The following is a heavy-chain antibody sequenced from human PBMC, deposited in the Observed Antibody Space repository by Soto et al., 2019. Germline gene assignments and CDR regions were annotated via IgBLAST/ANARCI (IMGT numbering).Heavy chain of an antibody. J-gene: IGHJ6*02. CDR3: AKEQVPAAIGGEDYYYGMGV. CDR2: ISDDGSNK. Sequence: QVQLVESGGGVVQPGRSLRLSCAASGFTFSSSGMNWVRQAPGQRLDWVAVISDDGSNKYYADSVKGRFTISRDNSKDRLYLQMDSLRAEDTAVDYCAKEQVPAAIGGEDYYYGMGVWGQGTTVTVSS. CDR1: GFTFSSSG. D-gene: IGHD2-2*02. V-gene: IGHV3-30*18.